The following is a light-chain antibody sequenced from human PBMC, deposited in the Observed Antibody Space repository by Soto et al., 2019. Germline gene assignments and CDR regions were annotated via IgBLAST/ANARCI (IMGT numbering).Light chain of an antibody. CDR1: QSINSL. CDR2: QAS. CDR3: QQYSTYKM. Sequence: DIQMTQSPSVLSASVGDGVTITCRASQSINSLLAWYQQKPGKAPKLLIYQASRLESGVPSRFSGSGSGTEFTLTISCLQPDDFATYYCQQYSTYKMFGQGTKVDIK. J-gene: IGKJ1*01. V-gene: IGKV1-5*03.